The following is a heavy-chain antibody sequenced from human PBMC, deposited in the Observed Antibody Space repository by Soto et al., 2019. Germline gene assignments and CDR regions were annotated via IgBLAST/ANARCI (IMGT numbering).Heavy chain of an antibody. CDR2: ISPSSGGT. D-gene: IGHD3-16*02. J-gene: IGHJ4*02. Sequence: QVQLVQSASEVQKPGTSVKVSCKASGYSFNDYYIHWVRQAPGQGPEWMGWISPSSGGTHYAPKFEGRVTLTRDTSISTADMDLSTLRSDGTAVYYCARVPRQELWFPNVYWGQGTLVTVSS. V-gene: IGHV1-2*02. CDR1: GYSFNDYY. CDR3: ARVPRQELWFPNVY.